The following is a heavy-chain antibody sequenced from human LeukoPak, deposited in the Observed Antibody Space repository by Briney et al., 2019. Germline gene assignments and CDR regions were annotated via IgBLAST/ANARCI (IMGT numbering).Heavy chain of an antibody. Sequence: GASVKVSCKASGYMFSTSYMHWVLQAPGQGLDWLGVINTSDGGTSYAQMFQGRVTMTRDTSTTTVYLELSSLRSEDTAIYYYARDDGYCGGDCYSGVDYWGQGTLVTVSS. J-gene: IGHJ4*02. CDR2: INTSDGGT. D-gene: IGHD2-21*02. V-gene: IGHV1-46*01. CDR3: ARDDGYCGGDCYSGVDY. CDR1: GYMFSTSY.